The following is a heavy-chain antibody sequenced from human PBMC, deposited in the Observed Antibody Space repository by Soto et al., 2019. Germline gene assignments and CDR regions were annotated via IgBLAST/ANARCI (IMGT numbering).Heavy chain of an antibody. CDR2: INHSGST. CDR3: ASVVLMVYAENWFDP. V-gene: IGHV4-34*01. D-gene: IGHD2-8*01. CDR1: VGSFSGYF. Sequence: PSETLSLTCAVYVGSFSGYFWSCIRQPPGKGLEWIGEINHSGSTNYNPSLKSRVTISVDRSKNQFSLKLSSVTAADTAVYYCASVVLMVYAENWFDPWGQGTMVIVSS. J-gene: IGHJ5*02.